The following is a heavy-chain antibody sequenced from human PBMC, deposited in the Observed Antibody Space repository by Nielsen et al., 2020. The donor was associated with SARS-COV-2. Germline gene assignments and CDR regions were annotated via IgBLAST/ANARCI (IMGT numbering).Heavy chain of an antibody. Sequence: GESLKISCAASGFTFSSYGMHWVRQAPGKGLEWVAVISYDGSNEYYADSVKGPFTISIDNSKNTLYLQMNSLSAGDTAVYYCAKEGYRGKLDYWGQGTLVTVSS. CDR2: ISYDGSNE. CDR3: AKEGYRGKLDY. CDR1: GFTFSSYG. J-gene: IGHJ4*02. D-gene: IGHD5-18*01. V-gene: IGHV3-30*18.